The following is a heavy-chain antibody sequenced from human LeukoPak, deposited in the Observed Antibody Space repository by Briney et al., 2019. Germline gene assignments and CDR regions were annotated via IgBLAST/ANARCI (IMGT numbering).Heavy chain of an antibody. CDR1: GGSIDITNY. D-gene: IGHD1-26*01. J-gene: IGHJ4*02. Sequence: PGTLSLTCGVSGGSIDITNYWSWVRQAPGKGLEWIGEIAHDGTTNYNPSLRSRVAMSFDRANNQFSLSLTSVTAADTAVYYCTREDRPYCPFAYWGQGVLVTVSS. V-gene: IGHV4-4*03. CDR2: IAHDGTT. CDR3: TREDRPYCPFAY.